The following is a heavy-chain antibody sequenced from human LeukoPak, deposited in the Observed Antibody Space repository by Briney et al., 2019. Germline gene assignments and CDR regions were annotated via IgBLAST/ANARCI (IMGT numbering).Heavy chain of an antibody. D-gene: IGHD2-2*01. V-gene: IGHV5-51*01. CDR3: ARRPLDCSSTSCFDY. CDR2: IYPGDSDT. J-gene: IGHJ4*02. Sequence: GESLKISCKGSGYSFTSYWIGWVRQVPGKGLEWMGIIYPGDSDTRYSPSFQGQVTISADKSISTAYLQWSSLKASDTAMYYCARRPLDCSSTSCFDYWGQGTLVTVSS. CDR1: GYSFTSYW.